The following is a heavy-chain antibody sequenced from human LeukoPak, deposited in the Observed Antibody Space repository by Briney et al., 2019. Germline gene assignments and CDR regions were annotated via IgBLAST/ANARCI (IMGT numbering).Heavy chain of an antibody. CDR3: AIIGSGSYFFDY. CDR1: GYTLTELS. J-gene: IGHJ4*02. D-gene: IGHD1-26*01. V-gene: IGHV1-24*01. CDR2: FDPEDGET. Sequence: GASVKVSCKVSGYTLTELSMHWVRQAPGKGLEWMGGFDPEDGETIYAQKFQGRVTMTEDTSTDTAYMELSSLRSEDTAVYYCAIIGSGSYFFDYWGQGTLVTVSS.